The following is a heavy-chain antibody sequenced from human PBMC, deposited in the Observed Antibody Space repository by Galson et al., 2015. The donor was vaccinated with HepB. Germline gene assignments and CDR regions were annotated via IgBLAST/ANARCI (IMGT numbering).Heavy chain of an antibody. V-gene: IGHV3-73*01. Sequence: SLRLSCAASGFTFSGSAIHWVRQASGKGLERVGRIRSKASSHATAYAASLKGRFTISRDDSKNTAYLHMNSLKTEDTAVYYCTRLGDLSGYSSSWGQGTLVTVSS. CDR2: IRSKASSHAT. J-gene: IGHJ4*01. D-gene: IGHD6-13*01. CDR1: GFTFSGSA. CDR3: TRLGDLSGYSSS.